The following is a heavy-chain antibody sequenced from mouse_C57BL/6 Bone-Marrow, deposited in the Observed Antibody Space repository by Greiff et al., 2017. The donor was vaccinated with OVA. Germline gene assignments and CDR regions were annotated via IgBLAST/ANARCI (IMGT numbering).Heavy chain of an antibody. CDR1: GFTFSDYG. CDR3: ARSYYSYYALDY. CDR2: ISSGSSTI. J-gene: IGHJ4*01. Sequence: EVKVVESGGGLVKPGGSLKLSCAASGFTFSDYGMHWVRQAPEKGLEWVAYISSGSSTIYYADTVKGRFTISRDNAKNTLFLQMTSLRSEDTAMYYCARSYYSYYALDYWGQGTTVTVSS. V-gene: IGHV5-17*01. D-gene: IGHD2-12*01.